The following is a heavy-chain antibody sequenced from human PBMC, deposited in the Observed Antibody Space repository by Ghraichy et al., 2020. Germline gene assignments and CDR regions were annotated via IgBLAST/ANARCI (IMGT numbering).Heavy chain of an antibody. J-gene: IGHJ6*02. CDR1: GFTFSSYA. D-gene: IGHD6-19*01. Sequence: GGSLRLSCAASGFTFSSYAMSWVRQAPGKGLEWVSAISGSGGSTYYADSVKGRFTISRDNSKNTLYLQMNSLRAEDTAVYYCAKSCVLAGIYYYYGMDVWGQGTTVTVSS. V-gene: IGHV3-23*01. CDR2: ISGSGGST. CDR3: AKSCVLAGIYYYYGMDV.